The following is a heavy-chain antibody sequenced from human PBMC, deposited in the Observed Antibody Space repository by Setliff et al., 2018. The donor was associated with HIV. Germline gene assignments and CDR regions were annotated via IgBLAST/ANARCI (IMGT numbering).Heavy chain of an antibody. J-gene: IGHJ6*04. Sequence: SETLSLTCNVSGVSISSHHWGWIRQPPGKGLEWIGYIYYTGTTKYNPSLGSRVTISIDMSKNQLSLQLSSVTAADTAVYFCARSYSSSLNPSGWMDVWGKGTTVTVSS. V-gene: IGHV4-59*11. CDR1: GVSISSHH. D-gene: IGHD6-13*01. CDR2: IYYTGTT. CDR3: ARSYSSSLNPSGWMDV.